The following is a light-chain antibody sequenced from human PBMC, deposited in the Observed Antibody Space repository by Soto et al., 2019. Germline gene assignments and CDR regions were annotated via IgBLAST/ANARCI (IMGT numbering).Light chain of an antibody. CDR1: RSDVCGYNY. CDR2: DVS. CDR3: SSYTGSSTPYV. Sequence: QPVLTQPAAVSGSPGQSITISFTGIRSDVCGYNYVAWYQQHPGKAPKVMIYDVSNRPSGISNRFSGSKSDNTASLTISGLQAEDEAEYYCSSYTGSSTPYVFGTGTKVTVL. V-gene: IGLV2-14*03. J-gene: IGLJ1*01.